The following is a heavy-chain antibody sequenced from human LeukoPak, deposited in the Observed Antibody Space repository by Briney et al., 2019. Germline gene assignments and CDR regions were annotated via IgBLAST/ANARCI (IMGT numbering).Heavy chain of an antibody. CDR2: ISAYNGNT. V-gene: IGHV1-18*04. D-gene: IGHD5-18*01. J-gene: IGHJ4*02. CDR3: ARAMRIQLREDY. CDR1: GYTCTSYG. Sequence: ASVKVSCKASGYTCTSYGISWVRQAPGQGLEWMGWISAYNGNTNYAQKLQGRVTMTTDTSKSTAYMELRSLRSDDTAVYYCARAMRIQLREDYWGQGTLVTVSS.